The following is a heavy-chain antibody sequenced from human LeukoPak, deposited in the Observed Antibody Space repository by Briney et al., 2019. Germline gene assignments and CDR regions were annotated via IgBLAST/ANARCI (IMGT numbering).Heavy chain of an antibody. D-gene: IGHD1-26*01. Sequence: GGSLRLSCAASGFTFSSYGMHWVRQAPGKGLEWVAVIWYDGSNKYYADSVKGRFTISRDNSKNTLYLQMNSLRAEDTAVYYCATKGPEWELRDYWGQGTLVTVSS. CDR1: GFTFSSYG. V-gene: IGHV3-33*01. CDR2: IWYDGSNK. J-gene: IGHJ4*02. CDR3: ATKGPEWELRDY.